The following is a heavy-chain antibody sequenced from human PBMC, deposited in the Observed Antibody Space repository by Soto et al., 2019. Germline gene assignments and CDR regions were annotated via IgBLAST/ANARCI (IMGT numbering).Heavy chain of an antibody. V-gene: IGHV3-23*01. CDR1: GFTFSSYA. Sequence: GGSLRLSCAASGFTFSSYAMSWVRQAPGKGLEWVSSFSGSGDNTDYADSVKGRFTISRDNSKNTLYMQMNSMRAEDTAVYYCAKDRYDILTGYPIQYGMDVWGQGTTVTVSS. J-gene: IGHJ6*02. CDR3: AKDRYDILTGYPIQYGMDV. D-gene: IGHD3-9*01. CDR2: FSGSGDNT.